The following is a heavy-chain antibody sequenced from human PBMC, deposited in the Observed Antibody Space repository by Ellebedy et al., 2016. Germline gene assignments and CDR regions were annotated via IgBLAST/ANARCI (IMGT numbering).Heavy chain of an antibody. CDR2: INPSGGST. CDR3: ARVSYGTIVVVITPDY. Sequence: ASVKVSCXASGYTFTSYYMHWVRQAPRQGLEWMGIINPSGGSTSYAQKFQGRVTMTRDTSTSTVYMELSSLRSEDTAVYYCARVSYGTIVVVITPDYWGQGTLVTVSS. CDR1: GYTFTSYY. D-gene: IGHD3-22*01. J-gene: IGHJ4*02. V-gene: IGHV1-46*01.